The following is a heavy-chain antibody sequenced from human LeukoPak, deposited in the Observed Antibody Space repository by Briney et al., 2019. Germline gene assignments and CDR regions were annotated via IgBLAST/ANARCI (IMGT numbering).Heavy chain of an antibody. D-gene: IGHD6-13*01. V-gene: IGHV4-31*03. CDR2: IYYSGST. J-gene: IGHJ2*01. Sequence: NPSQTLSLTCTVSGGSISSGGYYWSWIRQHPGKGLEWIGYIYYSGSTYYNPSLKSRVTISVDTSKNQFSPKLSSVTAADTAVYYCARALIAAAGTGYFDLWGRGTLVTVSS. CDR3: ARALIAAAGTGYFDL. CDR1: GGSISSGGYY.